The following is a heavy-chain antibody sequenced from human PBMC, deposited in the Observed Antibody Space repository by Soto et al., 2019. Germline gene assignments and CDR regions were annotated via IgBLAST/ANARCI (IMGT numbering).Heavy chain of an antibody. J-gene: IGHJ4*02. D-gene: IGHD2-2*01. V-gene: IGHV3-23*01. CDR1: GFTFSSYA. CDR2: ISGSGGST. CDR3: AKPPYCSSTSCYPFDY. Sequence: GGSLRLSCAASGFTFSSYAMSWVRQAPGKGLEWVSAISGSGGSTYYADSVKGRFTISRDNSKNTLYLQMNSLRAEDTAVYYCAKPPYCSSTSCYPFDYWGQGTLVTVSS.